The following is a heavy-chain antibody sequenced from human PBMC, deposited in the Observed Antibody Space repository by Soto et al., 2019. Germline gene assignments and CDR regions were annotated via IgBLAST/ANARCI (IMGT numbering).Heavy chain of an antibody. Sequence: QVQLVQSGPEVRKPGASVKVSCEASGYTFTTSGISWVRLVPGQGLEWMGWISTYNGDTNSAQNFQGRVLMTADTSTGTAYMELMSLKSDDTAVYYCARQGSWPYYYYGLDVWGQGTTVTVSS. CDR2: ISTYNGDT. CDR1: GYTFTTSG. V-gene: IGHV1-18*01. D-gene: IGHD1-26*01. CDR3: ARQGSWPYYYYGLDV. J-gene: IGHJ6*02.